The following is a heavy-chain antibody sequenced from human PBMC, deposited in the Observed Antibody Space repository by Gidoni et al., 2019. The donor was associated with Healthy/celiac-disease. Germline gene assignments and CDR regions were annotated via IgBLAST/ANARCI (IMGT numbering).Heavy chain of an antibody. D-gene: IGHD1-7*01. Sequence: QVQLQQWGAGLLKPSETLSITSAVHGGSFSGYYWSWIRQPPGKGLEWIGEINHRGSTNYNPSRKSRVTISVDTSKNQFSLKLGSVTAADTAVYYCARERFRTLRDWGQGTLVTVSS. V-gene: IGHV4-34*01. CDR2: INHRGST. J-gene: IGHJ4*02. CDR3: ARERFRTLRD. CDR1: GGSFSGYY.